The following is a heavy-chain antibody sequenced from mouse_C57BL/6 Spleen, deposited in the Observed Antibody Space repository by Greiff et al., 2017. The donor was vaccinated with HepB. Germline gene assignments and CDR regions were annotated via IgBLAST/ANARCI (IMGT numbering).Heavy chain of an antibody. CDR2: IHPNSGST. D-gene: IGHD4-1*01. Sequence: QVQLQQPGAELVKPGASVKLSCKASGYTFTSYWMHWVKQRPGQGLEWIGMIHPNSGSTNYNEKFKSKATLTVDKSSSTAYMQLSSLTSEDSAVYYCARSGLGHWYFDVWGTGTTVTVSS. J-gene: IGHJ1*03. CDR1: GYTFTSYW. V-gene: IGHV1-64*01. CDR3: ARSGLGHWYFDV.